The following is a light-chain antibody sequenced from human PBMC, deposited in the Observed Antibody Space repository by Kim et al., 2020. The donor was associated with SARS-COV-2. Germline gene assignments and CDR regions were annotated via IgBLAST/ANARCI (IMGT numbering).Light chain of an antibody. CDR1: SSDVGGYNY. J-gene: IGLJ3*02. V-gene: IGLV2-14*03. CDR2: DVS. CDR3: SSYTSSSTNWV. Sequence: QSITIYCTGTSSDVGGYNYVSWYQQHPGKAPKLMIYDVSNRPSGVSNRFSGSKSGNTASLTISGLQAEDEGDYYCSSYTSSSTNWVFGGGTQLTVL.